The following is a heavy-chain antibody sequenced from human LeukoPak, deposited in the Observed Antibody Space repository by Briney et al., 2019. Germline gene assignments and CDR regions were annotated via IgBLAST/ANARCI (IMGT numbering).Heavy chain of an antibody. Sequence: PGGSLRLSCTVSGFSLSSYAMSWVRQAPGKGLEWVGFIRSQIYGGTPEYAASVKGRFTISRDDSEGVAYLQMNSLKTEDTAVYYCTRDQTPYYWGQGTLVTVSS. CDR1: GFSLSSYA. CDR2: IRSQIYGGTP. V-gene: IGHV3-49*04. CDR3: TRDQTPYY. J-gene: IGHJ4*02.